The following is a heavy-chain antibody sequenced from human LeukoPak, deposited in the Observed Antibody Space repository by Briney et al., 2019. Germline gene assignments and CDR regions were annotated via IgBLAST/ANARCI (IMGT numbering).Heavy chain of an antibody. D-gene: IGHD1/OR15-1a*01. J-gene: IGHJ4*02. CDR1: GFTFSHYA. V-gene: IGHV3-30*14. CDR3: AREDWNKYHFDY. CDR2: ISFDGSSI. Sequence: PGGSLRLSCAASGFTFSHYAMHWVRQAPGRGLEWVAVISFDGSSIHYADSVKGRFTISRDNSMNTLYLQMNSLRAEDTTLYYCAREDWNKYHFDYWGQGILVTVSS.